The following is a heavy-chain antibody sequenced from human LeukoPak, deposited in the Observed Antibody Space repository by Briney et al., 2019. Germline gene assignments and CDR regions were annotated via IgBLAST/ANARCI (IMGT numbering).Heavy chain of an antibody. CDR1: GFTVSSNY. CDR3: ARENWGAFDC. V-gene: IGHV3-66*01. D-gene: IGHD7-27*01. Sequence: GGSLRLSCAASGFTVSSNYMSWVRQAPGKGLEWVSAIFKSGTTYYADSVKDRFTISRDNSKNTLYLQMNSLRVEDTAVYYCARENWGAFDCWGQGTLVTVSS. CDR2: IFKSGTT. J-gene: IGHJ4*02.